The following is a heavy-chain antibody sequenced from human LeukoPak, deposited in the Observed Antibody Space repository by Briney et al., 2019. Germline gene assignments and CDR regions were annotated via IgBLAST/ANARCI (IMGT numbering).Heavy chain of an antibody. J-gene: IGHJ4*02. CDR1: GFTLSSYS. Sequence: GGSLRLSCAASGFTLSSYSMNWVRQAPGKGLEWVSVIYSGGNTYYADSVKGRFTISRDNSKNTLYLQMNSLRVEDTAVYHCAQSQYYFGSGSHDYWGQGTLVTVSS. CDR3: AQSQYYFGSGSHDY. D-gene: IGHD3-10*01. V-gene: IGHV3-53*01. CDR2: IYSGGNT.